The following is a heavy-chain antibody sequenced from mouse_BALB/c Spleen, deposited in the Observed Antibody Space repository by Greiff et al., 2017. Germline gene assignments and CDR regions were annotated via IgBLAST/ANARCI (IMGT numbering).Heavy chain of an antibody. CDR1: GYTFTSYW. D-gene: IGHD1-2*01. J-gene: IGHJ4*01. Sequence: VQLQESGAELAKPGASVKMSCKASGYTFTSYWMHWVKQRPGQGLEWIGYINPSTGYTEYNQKFKDKATLTADKSSSTAYMQLSSLTSEDSAVYYCAKRLRYAMDYWGQGTSVTVSS. CDR3: AKRLRYAMDY. V-gene: IGHV1-7*01. CDR2: INPSTGYT.